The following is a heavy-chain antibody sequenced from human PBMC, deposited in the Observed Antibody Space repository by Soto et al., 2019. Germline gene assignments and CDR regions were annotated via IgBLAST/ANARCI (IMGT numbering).Heavy chain of an antibody. D-gene: IGHD5-12*01. CDR3: ARDYSGYPPGLDY. CDR2: IWYDGSNK. J-gene: IGHJ4*02. V-gene: IGHV3-33*01. Sequence: GGSLRLSCAASGFTFSSYGMHWVRQAPGKGLEWVAVIWYDGSNKYYADSVKGRFTISRDNSKNTLYLQMNSLRAEDTAVYYCARDYSGYPPGLDYWGQGTLVTVSS. CDR1: GFTFSSYG.